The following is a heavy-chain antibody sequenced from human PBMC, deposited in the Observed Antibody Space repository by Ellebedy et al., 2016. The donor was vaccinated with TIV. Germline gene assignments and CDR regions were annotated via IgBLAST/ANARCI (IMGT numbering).Heavy chain of an antibody. CDR2: IYYSGST. J-gene: IGHJ6*03. Sequence: SETLSLXXTVSGGSISSSSYYWGWIRQPPGKGLEWIGSIYYSGSTYYNPSLKSRVTISVDTSKNQSSLKLSSVTAADTAVYYCARGSDPIAAARYYYYYYYMDVWGKGTTVTVSS. D-gene: IGHD6-13*01. CDR3: ARGSDPIAAARYYYYYYYMDV. CDR1: GGSISSSSYY. V-gene: IGHV4-39*01.